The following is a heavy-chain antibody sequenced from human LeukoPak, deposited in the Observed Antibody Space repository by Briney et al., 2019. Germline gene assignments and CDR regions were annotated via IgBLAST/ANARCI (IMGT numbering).Heavy chain of an antibody. Sequence: GGSLRLSCAASGFTFSSYSMHWVRQAPGKGLVWVSGINSDGSSTSYADSVKGRFTISRDNAKNTLYLQMNSLRAEDTAVYYCARVARTTGYFDYWGQGTLVTVSS. CDR1: GFTFSSYS. CDR3: ARVARTTGYFDY. V-gene: IGHV3-74*01. D-gene: IGHD4-17*01. J-gene: IGHJ4*02. CDR2: INSDGSST.